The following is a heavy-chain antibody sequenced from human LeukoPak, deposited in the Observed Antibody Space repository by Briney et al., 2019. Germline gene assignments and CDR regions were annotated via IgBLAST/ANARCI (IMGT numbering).Heavy chain of an antibody. CDR1: GFTFSSYG. CDR3: AVLGYSSGWIDY. Sequence: GGSLRLSCAASGFTFSSYGMSWVRQAPGKGLEWVSAISGSGGSTYYADSVKGRFTISRDNSKNTLYLQMNSLRAEDTAVYYCAVLGYSSGWIDYWGQGTLVTVSS. D-gene: IGHD6-19*01. CDR2: ISGSGGST. J-gene: IGHJ4*02. V-gene: IGHV3-23*01.